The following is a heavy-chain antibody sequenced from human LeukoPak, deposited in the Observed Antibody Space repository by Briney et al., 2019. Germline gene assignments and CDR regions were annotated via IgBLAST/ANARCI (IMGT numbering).Heavy chain of an antibody. Sequence: SETLSLTCTVSGASISSYYWSWIRQPPGKGLEWIGYIYYSGSTNYNPSLKSRVTISVDTSKNQFSLKLSSVTAADTAVYYCARGTRGWFGELPFDPWGQGTLVTVSS. CDR2: IYYSGST. J-gene: IGHJ5*02. D-gene: IGHD3-10*01. CDR1: GASISSYY. V-gene: IGHV4-59*01. CDR3: ARGTRGWFGELPFDP.